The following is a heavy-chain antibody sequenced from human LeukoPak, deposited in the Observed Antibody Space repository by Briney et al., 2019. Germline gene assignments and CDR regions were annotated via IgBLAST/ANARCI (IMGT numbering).Heavy chain of an antibody. CDR3: ARAPGCSSTSCHD. Sequence: ASVKVSCKASEYTFTGYYIHWVRQAPGQGLEWMGWINPNSGGTNYAQKFQGRVTMTRDTSISTAYMELSRLRSDDTAVYYCARAPGCSSTSCHDWGQGTLVTVSS. V-gene: IGHV1-2*02. J-gene: IGHJ4*02. D-gene: IGHD2-2*01. CDR2: INPNSGGT. CDR1: EYTFTGYY.